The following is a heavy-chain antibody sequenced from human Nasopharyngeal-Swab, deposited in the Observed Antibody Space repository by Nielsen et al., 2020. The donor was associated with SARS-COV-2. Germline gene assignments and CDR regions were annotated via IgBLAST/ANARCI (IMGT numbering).Heavy chain of an antibody. D-gene: IGHD4-11*01. CDR3: ARIGPPYSNYAVDP. Sequence: RQATGKGLEWIGSIYYSGSTYYNPSLKSRVTISVDTSKNQFSLKLSSVTAADTAVYYCARIGPPYSNYAVDPWGQGTLVTVSS. J-gene: IGHJ5*02. CDR2: IYYSGST. V-gene: IGHV4-39*07.